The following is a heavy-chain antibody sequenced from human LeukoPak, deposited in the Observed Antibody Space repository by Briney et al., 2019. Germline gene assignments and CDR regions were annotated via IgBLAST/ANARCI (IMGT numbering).Heavy chain of an antibody. CDR2: TYYSGST. J-gene: IGHJ6*03. V-gene: IGHV4-61*01. CDR3: ARGLITMVRGGGSYYYYMDV. CDR1: GYSISSGYY. Sequence: PSETLSLTCTVSGYSISSGYYWSWIRQPPGKGLEWIGYTYYSGSTNYNPSLKSRVTISVDTSKNQFSLKLSSVTAADTAVYYCARGLITMVRGGGSYYYYMDVWGKGTTVTISS. D-gene: IGHD3-10*01.